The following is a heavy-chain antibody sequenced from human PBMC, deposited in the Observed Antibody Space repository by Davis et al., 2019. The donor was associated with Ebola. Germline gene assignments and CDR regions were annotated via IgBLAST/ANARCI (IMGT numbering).Heavy chain of an antibody. Sequence: GESLKISCAASGFTFSDYYMSWIRQAPGKGLEWVSYISSSGSTIYYADSVKGRFTISRDNAKNSLYLQMNSLRAEDTAVYYCARGGGYFDWLLLTDDAFDIWGQGTMVTVSS. D-gene: IGHD3-9*01. V-gene: IGHV3-11*04. CDR1: GFTFSDYY. CDR2: ISSSGSTI. J-gene: IGHJ3*02. CDR3: ARGGGYFDWLLLTDDAFDI.